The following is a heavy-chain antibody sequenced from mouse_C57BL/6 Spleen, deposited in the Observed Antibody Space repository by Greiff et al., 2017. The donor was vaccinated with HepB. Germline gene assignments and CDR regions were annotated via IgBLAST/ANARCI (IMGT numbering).Heavy chain of an antibody. CDR1: GYSFTGYY. CDR3: ARRNWDGDYFDY. D-gene: IGHD4-1*01. CDR2: INPSTGGT. V-gene: IGHV1-42*01. J-gene: IGHJ2*01. Sequence: VQLQQSGPELVKPGASVKISCKASGYSFTGYYMNWVKQSPEKSLEWIGEINPSTGGTTYNQKFKAKATLTVDKSSSTAYMQLKSLTSEDSAVYYCARRNWDGDYFDYWGQGTTLTVSS.